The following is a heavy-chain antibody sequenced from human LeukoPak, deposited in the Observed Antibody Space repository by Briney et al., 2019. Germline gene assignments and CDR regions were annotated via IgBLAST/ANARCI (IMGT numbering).Heavy chain of an antibody. J-gene: IGHJ3*02. D-gene: IGHD3-22*01. Sequence: SETLSLTCTVSGYSISSGYYWGWIRQPPGKGLEWIGSIYHSGSTYYNPSLKSRVTISIDTSKNQFSLKLTYVTAADTAVYYCARDIHYYDSSGLDAFDIWGQGTMDTVSS. CDR1: GYSISSGYY. CDR2: IYHSGST. CDR3: ARDIHYYDSSGLDAFDI. V-gene: IGHV4-38-2*02.